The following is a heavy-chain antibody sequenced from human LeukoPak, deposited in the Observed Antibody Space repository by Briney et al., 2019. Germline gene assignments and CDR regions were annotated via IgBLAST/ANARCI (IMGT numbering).Heavy chain of an antibody. Sequence: SKTLSLTCAVSGGSISSYYWSWIRQPPGKGLEWIGYIYYSGSTNYNPSLKSRVTISVDTSKNQFSLKLSSVTAADTAVYYCARVGEMATNYYYYYMDVWGKGTTVTVSS. CDR1: GGSISSYY. CDR2: IYYSGST. CDR3: ARVGEMATNYYYYYMDV. D-gene: IGHD5-24*01. J-gene: IGHJ6*03. V-gene: IGHV4-59*01.